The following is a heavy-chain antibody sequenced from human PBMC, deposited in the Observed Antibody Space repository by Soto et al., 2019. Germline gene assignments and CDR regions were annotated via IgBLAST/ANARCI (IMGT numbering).Heavy chain of an antibody. Sequence: QVQLVQSGAEVKKPGSSVKVSCKASGGTFSSYAISWVRQAPGQGLEWMGGIIPIFGTANYAQKFQGRVTITADESQSTAYMELSSLRSEDTDVYYCAREGCSSTSCYTPRGVYYYYGMDVWGQGTTVTVCS. J-gene: IGHJ6*02. V-gene: IGHV1-69*01. CDR2: IIPIFGTA. CDR3: AREGCSSTSCYTPRGVYYYYGMDV. D-gene: IGHD2-2*02. CDR1: GGTFSSYA.